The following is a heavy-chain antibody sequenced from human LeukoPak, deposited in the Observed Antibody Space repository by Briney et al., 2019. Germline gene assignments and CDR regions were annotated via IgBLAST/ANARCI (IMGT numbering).Heavy chain of an antibody. CDR1: GFTFSSYA. J-gene: IGHJ4*02. CDR2: ISGSGGST. V-gene: IGHV3-23*01. D-gene: IGHD3-22*01. Sequence: GGSLRLSCSASGFTFSSYAMSWVRQAPGKGLEWVSAISGSGGSTYYADSVKGRFTISRDNSKNTLYLQMNSLRAEDTAVYYCAKDPLRYYDSSGYYYFDYWGQGTLVTVSS. CDR3: AKDPLRYYDSSGYYYFDY.